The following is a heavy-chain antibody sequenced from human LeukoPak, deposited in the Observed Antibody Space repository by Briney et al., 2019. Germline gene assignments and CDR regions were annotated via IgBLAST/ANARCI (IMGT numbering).Heavy chain of an antibody. J-gene: IGHJ4*02. V-gene: IGHV3-15*01. CDR1: GFAFSNAW. Sequence: GGSRRLSCAVSGFAFSNAWLSWVRKAPGKGLEWVGRIKSKTDGGTTDYAAPVKGRFTISRDDSKNTLYLQMNSLKTEDTAVYYCTTGGYGGQFDYWGQGTLVTVS. CDR2: IKSKTDGGTT. D-gene: IGHD5-12*01. CDR3: TTGGYGGQFDY.